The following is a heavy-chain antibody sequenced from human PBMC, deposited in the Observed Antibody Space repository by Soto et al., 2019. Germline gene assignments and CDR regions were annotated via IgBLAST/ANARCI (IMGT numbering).Heavy chain of an antibody. J-gene: IGHJ4*02. V-gene: IGHV4-39*07. CDR2: INHSGST. D-gene: IGHD1-1*01. CDR1: GGSISSSSYY. Sequence: LSLTCTVSGGSISSSSYYWGWIRQPPGKGLEWIGQINHSGSTNYNPSLKSRVTISVDTSKNQFSLKLSSVTAADTAVYYCARKYRFDSWGQGTLVTVSS. CDR3: ARKYRFDS.